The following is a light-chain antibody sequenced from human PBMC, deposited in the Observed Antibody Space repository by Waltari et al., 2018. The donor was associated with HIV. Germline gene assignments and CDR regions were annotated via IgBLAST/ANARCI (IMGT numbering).Light chain of an antibody. CDR3: QQYYSTLYS. J-gene: IGKJ2*03. V-gene: IGKV4-1*01. CDR1: QSVLNKSNNKNY. Sequence: DIVMTQSPDSLAVYLGERATINCKSSQSVLNKSNNKNYLAWYQQKPGQPPKLLIYWASTRDSGVPARFRGSGSGTDFTLTISSLQAEDVAVYYCQQYYSTLYSFGQGTKLEIK. CDR2: WAS.